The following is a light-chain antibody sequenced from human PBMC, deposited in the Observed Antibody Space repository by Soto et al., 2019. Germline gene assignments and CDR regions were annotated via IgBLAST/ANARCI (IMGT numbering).Light chain of an antibody. CDR1: QTISTY. CDR3: QQSYATPLT. V-gene: IGKV1-39*01. J-gene: IGKJ4*01. CDR2: AAS. Sequence: DIQMTQSPYSLSASVGDTVTITCRASQTISTYLNWYQKKAGEAPELLIYAASNLQSGVPLRFTGSGSVTDFTLTILSLQPEDFATYDCQQSYATPLTFGGGTKVEIK.